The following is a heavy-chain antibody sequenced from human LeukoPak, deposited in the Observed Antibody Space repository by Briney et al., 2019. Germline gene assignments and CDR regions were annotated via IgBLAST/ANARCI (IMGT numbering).Heavy chain of an antibody. CDR2: ISSSSSYI. Sequence: GGSLRLSCAASGFTFSSYAMSWVRQAPGKGLEWVSSISSSSSYIYYADSVKGRFTISRDNAKNSWYLQMNSLRAEDTAVYYCARGDGNWKPKANYYMDVWGKGTTVTISS. V-gene: IGHV3-21*01. CDR3: ARGDGNWKPKANYYMDV. CDR1: GFTFSSYA. J-gene: IGHJ6*03. D-gene: IGHD1-20*01.